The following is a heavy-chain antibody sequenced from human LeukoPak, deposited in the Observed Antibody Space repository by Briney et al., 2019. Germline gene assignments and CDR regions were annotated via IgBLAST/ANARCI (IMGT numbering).Heavy chain of an antibody. CDR3: AKRGVVVRGVLVFGFHKEAYYFDH. CDR2: IRESGGGT. CDR1: GFTFSSYW. D-gene: IGHD3-10*01. Sequence: GGSLRLSCAASGFTFSSYWMSWVRQAPGKGLEWVSGIRESGGGTYYTDSVKGRFTISRDNAKNTLYLQMNSLRAEDTAVYYCAKRGVVVRGVLVFGFHKEAYYFDHWGQGSLVTVSS. V-gene: IGHV3-23*01. J-gene: IGHJ4*02.